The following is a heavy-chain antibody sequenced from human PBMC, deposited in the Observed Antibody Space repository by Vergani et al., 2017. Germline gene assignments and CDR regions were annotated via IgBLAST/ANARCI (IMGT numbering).Heavy chain of an antibody. CDR1: GGSISSSSYY. D-gene: IGHD3-22*01. V-gene: IGHV4-39*01. J-gene: IGHJ4*02. CDR3: ARPKYYYDSSGYYIAD. CDR2: FYYSGST. Sequence: QLQLQESGPGLVKPSETLSLTCTVSGGSISSSSYYWGWIRQPPGKGLEWIGSFYYSGSTYYNPSLKSRVTISVDTSKNQFSLKLSSVTAADTAVYYCARPKYYYDSSGYYIADWGQGTLVTVSS.